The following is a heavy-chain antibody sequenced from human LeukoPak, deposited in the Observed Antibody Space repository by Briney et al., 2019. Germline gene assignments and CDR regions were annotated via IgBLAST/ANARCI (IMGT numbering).Heavy chain of an antibody. D-gene: IGHD1-26*01. V-gene: IGHV4-34*01. CDR2: INHSGST. Sequence: SETLSPTCAVYGGSFSGYYWSWIRQPPGKGLEWIGEINHSGSTNYNPSLKSRVTISVDTSKNQFSLKLSSATAADTAVYYCARFSLAGAALDYWGQGTLVTVSS. J-gene: IGHJ4*02. CDR1: GGSFSGYY. CDR3: ARFSLAGAALDY.